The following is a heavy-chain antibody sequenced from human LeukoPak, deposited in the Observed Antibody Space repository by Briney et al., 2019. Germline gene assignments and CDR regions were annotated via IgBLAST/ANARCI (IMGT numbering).Heavy chain of an antibody. CDR2: ISGSGGST. J-gene: IGHJ4*02. Sequence: PGGSLRLSCAASGSTFRGHAMSWVRQAPGKGLEWVSVISGSGGSTYYADSVKGRFTISRDNSKNRLYLQMNSLRAEDTAVYYCVKGRNYDFWSGYYPTWGQGTLVTVSS. CDR1: GSTFRGHA. D-gene: IGHD3-3*01. CDR3: VKGRNYDFWSGYYPT. V-gene: IGHV3-23*01.